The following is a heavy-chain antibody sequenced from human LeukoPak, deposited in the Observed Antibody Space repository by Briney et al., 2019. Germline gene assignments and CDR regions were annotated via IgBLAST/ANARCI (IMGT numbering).Heavy chain of an antibody. CDR3: ARDYYDSSGYPVGFDY. V-gene: IGHV5-51*01. CDR2: IYPGDSDT. J-gene: IGHJ4*02. Sequence: GESLKISCKGSGYSFTSYWIGWVRQMPGKGLEWMGIIYPGDSDTRYSPSFQGQVTISAGKSISTAYLQWSSLKASDTAMYYCARDYYDSSGYPVGFDYWGQGTLVTVSS. D-gene: IGHD3-22*01. CDR1: GYSFTSYW.